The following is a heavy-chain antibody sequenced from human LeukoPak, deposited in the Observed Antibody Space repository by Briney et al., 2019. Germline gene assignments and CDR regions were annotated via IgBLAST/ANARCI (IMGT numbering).Heavy chain of an antibody. D-gene: IGHD6-19*01. V-gene: IGHV4-34*01. CDR3: ASQTVAGPLDY. J-gene: IGHJ4*02. Sequence: ASETLSLTCAVYGGSFSGHYWSWIRQPPGKGLEWIGEINHSGSTNYNPSLKSRVTISVDTSKNQFSLKLSSVTAADTAVYYCASQTVAGPLDYWGQGTLVTVSS. CDR2: INHSGST. CDR1: GGSFSGHY.